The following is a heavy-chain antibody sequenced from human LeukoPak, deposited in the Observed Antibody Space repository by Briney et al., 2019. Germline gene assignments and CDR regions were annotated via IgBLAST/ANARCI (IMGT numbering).Heavy chain of an antibody. V-gene: IGHV1-69-2*01. CDR1: GYTFKDYN. D-gene: IGHD1-26*01. CDR2: IDPEDGQV. Sequence: VKISCKASGYTFKDYNMHWVQQAPGKGIEWMGRIDPEDGQVIYGETFRGRVTISADTSEDTIHMELTSLTSDDTAMYFCARVTGLLQLAYWGQGTLVTVSS. CDR3: ARVTGLLQLAY. J-gene: IGHJ4*02.